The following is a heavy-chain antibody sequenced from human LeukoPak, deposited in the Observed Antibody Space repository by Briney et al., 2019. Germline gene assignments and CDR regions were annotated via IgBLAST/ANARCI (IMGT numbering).Heavy chain of an antibody. J-gene: IGHJ5*02. V-gene: IGHV4-34*01. D-gene: IGHD1-1*01. Sequence: NPSETLSLPCVVYGGSFSGYYWSWIRQPPGKGLEWIGEINHSESTNYNPFLKSRVTISLDTSKNQFSLKLSSVTAADTAVYYCARGYNWNDGNWFDPWGQGTLDTVSS. CDR3: ARGYNWNDGNWFDP. CDR2: INHSEST. CDR1: GGSFSGYY.